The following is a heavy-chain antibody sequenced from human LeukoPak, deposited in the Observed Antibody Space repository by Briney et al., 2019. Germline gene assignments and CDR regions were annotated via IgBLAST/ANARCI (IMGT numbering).Heavy chain of an antibody. CDR3: ARDGWFGESGFDY. CDR1: GGSISSYY. J-gene: IGHJ4*02. D-gene: IGHD3-10*01. Sequence: SETLPLTCTVSGGSISSYYWSWIRQPPGKGLEWIGYIYYSGSTNYNPSLKSRVTISVDTSKNQFSLKLSSVTAADTAVYYCARDGWFGESGFDYWGQGTLVTVSS. CDR2: IYYSGST. V-gene: IGHV4-59*01.